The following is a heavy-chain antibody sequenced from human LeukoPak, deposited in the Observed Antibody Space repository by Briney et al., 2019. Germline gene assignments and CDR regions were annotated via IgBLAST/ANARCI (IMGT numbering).Heavy chain of an antibody. D-gene: IGHD3-3*01. CDR1: GGSISSSSYY. CDR3: ASVTIFGVVTPYYYYGMDV. V-gene: IGHV4-39*01. Sequence: SETLSLTCTLSGGSISSSSYYWGWVRQPPGKGLEWIGSIYYSGSTYYNPSLKSRVTISVDTSKNQFSLKLSSVTAADTAVYYCASVTIFGVVTPYYYYGMDVWGQGTTVTVSS. J-gene: IGHJ6*02. CDR2: IYYSGST.